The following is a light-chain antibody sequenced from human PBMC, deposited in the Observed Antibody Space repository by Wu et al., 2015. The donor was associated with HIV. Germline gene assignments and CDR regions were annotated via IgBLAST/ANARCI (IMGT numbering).Light chain of an antibody. Sequence: VLTQSPATLSLSPGETATLSCRASQSVGSFLAWYQHRPGQPPRFLIYDASNRAAGIPARFRGSGSGTDFTLTISRLESEDSAIYYCQQGRDWPLTLGPGTKVEIK. V-gene: IGKV3-11*01. CDR1: QSVGSF. J-gene: IGKJ3*01. CDR3: QQGRDWPLT. CDR2: DAS.